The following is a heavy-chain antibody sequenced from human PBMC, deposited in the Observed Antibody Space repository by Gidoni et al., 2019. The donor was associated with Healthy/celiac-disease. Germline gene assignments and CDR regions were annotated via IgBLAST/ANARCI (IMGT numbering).Heavy chain of an antibody. CDR2: IYYSGST. D-gene: IGHD4-4*01. CDR3: ARGHDYSIHAFDI. V-gene: IGHV4-39*07. Sequence: QLQLQESGPGLVKPSETLSLTCTVSGGSISSSSYYWGWIRQPPGKGLEWIGSIYYSGSTYYNPSLKSRVTISVDTAKNQFSLKLSSVTAADTAVYYCARGHDYSIHAFDIWGQGTMVTVSS. J-gene: IGHJ3*02. CDR1: GGSISSSSYY.